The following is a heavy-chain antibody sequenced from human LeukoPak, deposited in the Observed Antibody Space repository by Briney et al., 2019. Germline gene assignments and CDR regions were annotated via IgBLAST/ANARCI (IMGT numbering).Heavy chain of an antibody. D-gene: IGHD3-3*01. CDR3: ARGGNYGFWSGYQYYFDY. CDR1: GFTVSSNY. J-gene: IGHJ4*02. CDR2: IYSGGST. V-gene: IGHV3-66*02. Sequence: GGSLRLSCAASGFTVSSNYMSWVRQAPGKGLEGVSVIYSGGSTYYADSVKGRFTISRDNSKNTLYLQMNSLRAEDTAVYYCARGGNYGFWSGYQYYFDYWGQGTLVTVSS.